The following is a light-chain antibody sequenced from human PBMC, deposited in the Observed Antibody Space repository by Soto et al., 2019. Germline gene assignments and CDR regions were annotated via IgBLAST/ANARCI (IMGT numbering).Light chain of an antibody. Sequence: QSVLTQPASVSGSPGQSITISCTGTSSDVGGYKYVSWYQQHPGEAPKLMIYDVSNRPSGVSNRFSGSKSGNTASLTISGLQAEGEADYYCSSYKSSSTRVFGTGTRSPS. CDR2: DVS. J-gene: IGLJ1*01. CDR1: SSDVGGYKY. CDR3: SSYKSSSTRV. V-gene: IGLV2-14*01.